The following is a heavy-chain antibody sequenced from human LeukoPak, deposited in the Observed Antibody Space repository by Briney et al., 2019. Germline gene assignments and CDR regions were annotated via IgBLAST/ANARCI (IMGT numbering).Heavy chain of an antibody. D-gene: IGHD1-26*01. J-gene: IGHJ4*02. CDR2: IKKTGSET. Sequence: GGSLRLSCAASGFTFSHFWMSWVRQAPGKGLEWVAYIKKTGSETYYVDSVKGRFTITRDNTRNSLFLQMYSLRAEDTAVYYCAKDGPLVGPYYFDYWGQGTLVTVSS. V-gene: IGHV3-7*03. CDR3: AKDGPLVGPYYFDY. CDR1: GFTFSHFW.